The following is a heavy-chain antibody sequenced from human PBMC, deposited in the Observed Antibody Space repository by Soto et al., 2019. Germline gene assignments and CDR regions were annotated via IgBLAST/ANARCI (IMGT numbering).Heavy chain of an antibody. J-gene: IGHJ5*02. CDR3: ARLRGYCSGGSCYSFWFDP. CDR2: IYPGDSDT. Sequence: EVQLVQSGAEVKKPGESLKISCKGSGYSFTSYWIGWVRQMPGKGLEWMGIIYPGDSDTRYSPSFQGQVTISADKSISXAXXQWSSLKASDTAMYYCARLRGYCSGGSCYSFWFDPWGQGTLVTVSS. CDR1: GYSFTSYW. D-gene: IGHD2-15*01. V-gene: IGHV5-51*01.